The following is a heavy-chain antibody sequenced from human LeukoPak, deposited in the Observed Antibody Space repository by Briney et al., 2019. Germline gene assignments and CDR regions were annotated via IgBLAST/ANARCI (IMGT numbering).Heavy chain of an antibody. Sequence: GGSLRLSCAASGFTFSHYYMSWIRQAPWKGLEWVSYISSTSRSTTYADSVRGRFTISRGNAKNSLYLQMNSLRAEDTAVYYCSSGYDSDYFFYYGMDVWGQGTTVTVSS. CDR3: SSGYDSDYFFYYGMDV. CDR2: ISSTSRST. J-gene: IGHJ6*02. V-gene: IGHV3-11*06. D-gene: IGHD5-12*01. CDR1: GFTFSHYY.